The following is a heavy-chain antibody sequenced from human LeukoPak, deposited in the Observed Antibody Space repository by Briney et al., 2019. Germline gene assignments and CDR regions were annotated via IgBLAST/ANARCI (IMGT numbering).Heavy chain of an antibody. D-gene: IGHD5-12*01. CDR3: ARDGYSGHDFSGNAFDI. CDR2: INAGYGST. V-gene: IGHV1-3*01. CDR1: GYTFTTYS. Sequence: ASVKVSCKASGYTFTTYSMHWVRQAPGPRLEWMGWINAGYGSTKYSPKFQGRITLTRDTSASTVYMELSSLRSEDTAVYYCARDGYSGHDFSGNAFDIWGQGTMVTVSS. J-gene: IGHJ3*02.